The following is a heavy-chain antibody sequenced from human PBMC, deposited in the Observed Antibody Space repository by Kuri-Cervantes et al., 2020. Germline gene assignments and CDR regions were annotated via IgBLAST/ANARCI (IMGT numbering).Heavy chain of an antibody. V-gene: IGHV4-4*02. J-gene: IGHJ4*02. CDR3: AKDRNSSGWFDY. CDR1: GGSISSSNW. Sequence: SETLSLTCAVSGGSISSSNWWSWVRQPPGKGLEWIGEIYHSGSTNYNPSLKSRVTIPVDTSKNQFSLKLSSVTAADTAVYYCAKDRNSSGWFDYWGQGTLVTVSS. CDR2: IYHSGST. D-gene: IGHD6-19*01.